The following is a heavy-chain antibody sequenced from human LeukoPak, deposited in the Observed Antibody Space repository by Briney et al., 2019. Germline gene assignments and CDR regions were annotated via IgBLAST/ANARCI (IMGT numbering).Heavy chain of an antibody. CDR2: IYYSGST. CDR1: GGSISSSSYY. J-gene: IGHJ4*02. Sequence: PSETLSLTCTVSGGSISSSSYYWSWIRQPPGKGLEWIGYIYYSGSTNYNPSLRSRVTISVDTSKNQFSLKLSSVTAADTAVYYCARGYYGSGSFFDYWGQGTLVTVSS. V-gene: IGHV4-61*01. CDR3: ARGYYGSGSFFDY. D-gene: IGHD3-10*01.